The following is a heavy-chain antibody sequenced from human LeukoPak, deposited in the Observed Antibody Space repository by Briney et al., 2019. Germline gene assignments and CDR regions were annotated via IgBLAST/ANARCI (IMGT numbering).Heavy chain of an antibody. Sequence: SETLSLTCTVSGGSISSYYWSWIRQPPGKGLEWIGYIYYSGSTNYNPSLKSRVTISVDTSKNQFSLKLSSVTAADTAVCYCARHNCSSTSCHHSVDYWGQGTLVTVSS. J-gene: IGHJ4*02. D-gene: IGHD2-2*01. CDR3: ARHNCSSTSCHHSVDY. CDR2: IYYSGST. CDR1: GGSISSYY. V-gene: IGHV4-59*08.